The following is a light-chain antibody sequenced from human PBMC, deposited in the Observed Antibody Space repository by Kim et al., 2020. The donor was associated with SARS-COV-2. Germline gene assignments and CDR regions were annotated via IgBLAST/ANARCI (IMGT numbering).Light chain of an antibody. CDR3: QQLNSYPLT. Sequence: DIQLTQSRSFLSASVGDRVTITCRASQGISSHLAWYQQRPGKAPKLLIFAASTLQSGVPARFSGSSSGTEFTLTISSLQPEDFGIYYCQQLNSYPLTFGGGTKVDIK. CDR1: QGISSH. V-gene: IGKV1-9*01. CDR2: AAS. J-gene: IGKJ4*01.